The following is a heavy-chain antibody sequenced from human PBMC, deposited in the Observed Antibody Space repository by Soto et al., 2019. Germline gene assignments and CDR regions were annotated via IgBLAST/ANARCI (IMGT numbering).Heavy chain of an antibody. CDR1: GGSISIGGYY. J-gene: IGHJ4*02. D-gene: IGHD3-22*01. V-gene: IGHV4-31*03. CDR3: ARRNYDSSGYQVDY. Sequence: QVQLQESGPGLVKPSQTLSLTCTVSGGSISIGGYYWSWIRQHPGKGLAWIGYLYYSGNTYYNPSLNSRVTISLDTSQNQFSLKRSSVTAADTAVYYCARRNYDSSGYQVDYWGQGTLVTVSS. CDR2: LYYSGNT.